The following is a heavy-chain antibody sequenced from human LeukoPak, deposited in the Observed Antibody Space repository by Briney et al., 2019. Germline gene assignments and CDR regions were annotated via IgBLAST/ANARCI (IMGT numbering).Heavy chain of an antibody. V-gene: IGHV3-33*06. CDR3: AKSSSSYGDYESY. Sequence: PGGSLRLSCAASGFTFSSYGMHWVRQAPGKGLEWVAVILDDGSNKYYADSVKGRFTISRDNSKNTLYLQMNSLRAEDTAVYYCAKSSSSYGDYESYWGQGTLVTVSS. CDR1: GFTFSSYG. D-gene: IGHD4-17*01. J-gene: IGHJ4*02. CDR2: ILDDGSNK.